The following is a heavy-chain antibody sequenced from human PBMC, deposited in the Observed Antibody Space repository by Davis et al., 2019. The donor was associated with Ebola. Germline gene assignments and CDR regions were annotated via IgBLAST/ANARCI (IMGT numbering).Heavy chain of an antibody. D-gene: IGHD1-26*01. CDR2: INPNSGGT. CDR1: GYTFTSYY. J-gene: IGHJ4*02. CDR3: ARDLYPSGSYGSFDY. V-gene: IGHV1-2*04. Sequence: ASVKVSCKASGYTFTSYYMHWVRQAPGQGLEWMGWINPNSGGTNYAQKFQGWVTMTRDTSISTAYMELSRLRSDDTAVYYCARDLYPSGSYGSFDYWGQGTLVTVSS.